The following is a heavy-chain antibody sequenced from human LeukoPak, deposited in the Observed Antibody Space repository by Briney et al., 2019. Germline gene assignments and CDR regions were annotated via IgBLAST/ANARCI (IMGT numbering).Heavy chain of an antibody. Sequence: GGSLRLSCAASAFTFPNYWMHWVRQAPGEGLVWVSRIKTDGSITNYADSVKGRFTISRDNAMNTLYLQMNSLRVGDTAVYFCARGLPGNYGYFDYWGQGALVTISS. CDR3: ARGLPGNYGYFDY. D-gene: IGHD2-2*01. CDR2: IKTDGSIT. J-gene: IGHJ4*02. V-gene: IGHV3-74*01. CDR1: AFTFPNYW.